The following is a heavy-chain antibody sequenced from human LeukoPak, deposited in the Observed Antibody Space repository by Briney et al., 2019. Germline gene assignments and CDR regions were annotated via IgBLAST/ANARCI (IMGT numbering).Heavy chain of an antibody. J-gene: IGHJ4*02. Sequence: GGSLRLPCAASGFTFSSYWMHWVRQVPGKGLVWVSRINPDGSFTTYADSVKGRFTISRDNAKNTVHLQMNSLRAEDTAVYYCVRNLLAMEGYWGQGTLVTVSS. CDR2: INPDGSFT. V-gene: IGHV3-74*01. CDR3: VRNLLAMEGY. CDR1: GFTFSSYW. D-gene: IGHD1-1*01.